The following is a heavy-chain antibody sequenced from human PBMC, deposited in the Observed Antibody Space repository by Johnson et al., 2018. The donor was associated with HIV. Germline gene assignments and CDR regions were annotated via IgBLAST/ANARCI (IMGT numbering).Heavy chain of an antibody. CDR3: AIPYFHDSGVYH. V-gene: IGHV3-64*07. Sequence: VQLVESGGGVVQPGRSLRLSCAASGFTFSMYAMHWVRQAPGKGLESVSAISSNGGNTYYADSVKDRFTISRDNSKNTLYLEMGSLRAEDMGVYYCAIPYFHDSGVYHWGQGTMVTVSS. CDR2: ISSNGGNT. CDR1: GFTFSMYA. D-gene: IGHD3-22*01. J-gene: IGHJ3*01.